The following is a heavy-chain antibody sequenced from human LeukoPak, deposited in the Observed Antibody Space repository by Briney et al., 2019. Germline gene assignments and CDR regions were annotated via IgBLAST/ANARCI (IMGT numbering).Heavy chain of an antibody. V-gene: IGHV1-2*02. Sequence: ASVKVSCKASGYTFTGYYMHWVRQAPGQGLEWMGWINPNSGGTNYAQKFQGRVTMTRDTSISTAYMELSRLRCDDTAVYYCARDAWLAYQFDYWGQGTLVTVSS. J-gene: IGHJ4*02. CDR2: INPNSGGT. D-gene: IGHD6-19*01. CDR3: ARDAWLAYQFDY. CDR1: GYTFTGYY.